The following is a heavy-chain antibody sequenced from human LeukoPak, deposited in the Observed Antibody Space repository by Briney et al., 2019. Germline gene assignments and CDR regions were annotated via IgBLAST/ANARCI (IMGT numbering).Heavy chain of an antibody. Sequence: SETLSLTCTVSGGSISSYYWSWIRQPARKGLEWIGRIYSSGNTNYNPSLKSRVTMSVDTSKNQFSLKLSSVTAADTAVYYCAKSIVVVPAAIGPWDYWGQGTLVTVSS. CDR3: AKSIVVVPAAIGPWDY. D-gene: IGHD2-2*02. J-gene: IGHJ4*02. V-gene: IGHV4-4*07. CDR1: GGSISSYY. CDR2: IYSSGNT.